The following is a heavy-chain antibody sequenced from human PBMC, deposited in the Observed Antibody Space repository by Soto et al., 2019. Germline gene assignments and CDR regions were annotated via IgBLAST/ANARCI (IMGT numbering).Heavy chain of an antibody. CDR2: IKQDGSEK. D-gene: IGHD6-13*01. V-gene: IGHV3-7*01. CDR1: GFTFNSFW. J-gene: IGHJ6*02. CDR3: ARIASAGRGWDV. Sequence: EVQLVESGGGLVQPGGSLRLSCAASGFTFNSFWMSWVRQAPVKGLEWVGNIKQDGSEKNYVDSVKGRFTISRDNAKNSLYLQRNSRRAEDTAVYYCARIASAGRGWDVWGQGTTVVVSS.